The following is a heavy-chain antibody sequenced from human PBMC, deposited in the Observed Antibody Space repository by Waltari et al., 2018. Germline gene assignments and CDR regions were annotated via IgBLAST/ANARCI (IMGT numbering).Heavy chain of an antibody. V-gene: IGHV3-23*01. Sequence: EVQLLESGGGLVQPGRPLRLTCVASGFTLSDYAMGWVRQAPGKGGEWVSIRRRSGNGKYYADSGKGRFSIARDTSKNTLYLHMSSLRVEDTAVYYCAKLMRDILTGPDYWGQGTLVTVSS. CDR3: AKLMRDILTGPDY. CDR1: GFTLSDYA. CDR2: RRRSGNGK. D-gene: IGHD3-9*01. J-gene: IGHJ4*02.